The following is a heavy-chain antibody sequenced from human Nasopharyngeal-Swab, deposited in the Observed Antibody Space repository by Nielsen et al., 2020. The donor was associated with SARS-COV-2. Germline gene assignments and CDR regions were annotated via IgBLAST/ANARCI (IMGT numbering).Heavy chain of an antibody. Sequence: GGSLRLSCAASGFTFSSYWMSWVRQAPGKGLEWVANIKQDGSEKYYVDSVKGRFTISRDNSKNTLYLQMNSLRAEDTAVYYCARAGGGYSYADYWGQGTLVTVSS. CDR2: IKQDGSEK. J-gene: IGHJ4*02. CDR1: GFTFSSYW. D-gene: IGHD5-18*01. V-gene: IGHV3-7*01. CDR3: ARAGGGYSYADY.